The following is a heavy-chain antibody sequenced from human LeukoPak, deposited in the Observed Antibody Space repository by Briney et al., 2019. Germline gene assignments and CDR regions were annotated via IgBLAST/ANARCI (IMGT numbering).Heavy chain of an antibody. D-gene: IGHD6-19*01. V-gene: IGHV3-21*01. CDR1: GFTFSSYS. Sequence: GGSLRLSCAASGFTFSSYSMNWVRQAPGKGLEWVSSISSSSSYIYYADSVKGRFTISRDNAKNSLYLQMNSLRAEDTAVYYCAGYSSGWLRGDRFDYWGQGTLVTVSS. CDR2: ISSSSSYI. CDR3: AGYSSGWLRGDRFDY. J-gene: IGHJ4*02.